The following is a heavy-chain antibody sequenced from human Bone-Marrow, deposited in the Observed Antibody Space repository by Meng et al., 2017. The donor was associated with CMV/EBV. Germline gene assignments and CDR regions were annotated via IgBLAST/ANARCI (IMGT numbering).Heavy chain of an antibody. Sequence: SETLSLTCAVYGGSFSGYYWSWIRQPPGKGLEWIGEINHSGSTNYNPSLKSRVTISVDTSKNQFSLKLSSVTAADTAVYYCARALTWFGASYGRDVWGQGNTVNVAS. J-gene: IGHJ6*02. CDR3: ARALTWFGASYGRDV. D-gene: IGHD3-10*01. CDR2: INHSGST. CDR1: GGSFSGYY. V-gene: IGHV4-34*01.